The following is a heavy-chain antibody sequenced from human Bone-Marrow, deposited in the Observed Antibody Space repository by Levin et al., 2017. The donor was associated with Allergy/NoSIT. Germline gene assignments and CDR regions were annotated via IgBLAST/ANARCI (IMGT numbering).Heavy chain of an antibody. CDR1: GFTVSTNY. J-gene: IGHJ4*02. D-gene: IGHD1-14*01. CDR2: IYSGGTT. CDR3: ARESFASAGYFDS. V-gene: IGHV3-66*01. Sequence: GESLKISCAASGFTVSTNYMSWVRQAPGKGLEWVSVIYSGGTTYYADSVKARFTISRDNSKNLLYLQMNSLRPDDTAVYYCARESFASAGYFDSWGQGTLVTVSS.